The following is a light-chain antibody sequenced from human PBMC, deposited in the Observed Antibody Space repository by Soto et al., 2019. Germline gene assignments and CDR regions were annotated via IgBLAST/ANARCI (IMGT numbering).Light chain of an antibody. CDR1: QSISSW. CDR2: KAS. V-gene: IGKV1-5*03. Sequence: DIKMTQSPSTLSASVGDRVTITCRASQSISSWLAWYQQKPGKAPKLLIYKASSLESGVPSRFSGSGSGTEFTLTISSLQPDDFATYYCQQYYSYPLTFVGGTKVEIK. CDR3: QQYYSYPLT. J-gene: IGKJ4*01.